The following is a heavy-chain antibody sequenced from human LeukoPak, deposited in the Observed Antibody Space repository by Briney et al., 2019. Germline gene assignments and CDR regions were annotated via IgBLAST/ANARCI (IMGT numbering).Heavy chain of an antibody. CDR2: IYYSGST. CDR3: ARDRGSTSSLGGGTYHYYYYMDV. D-gene: IGHD2-2*01. J-gene: IGHJ6*03. CDR1: GGSISSGGYY. Sequence: PSQTLSLTCTVSGGSISSGGYYWSWIRQHPGKGLEWIGYIYYSGSTYYNPSLKSRVTISVDTSKNQFSLKLSSVTAADTAVYYCARDRGSTSSLGGGTYHYYYYMDVWGKGTTVTVSS. V-gene: IGHV4-31*03.